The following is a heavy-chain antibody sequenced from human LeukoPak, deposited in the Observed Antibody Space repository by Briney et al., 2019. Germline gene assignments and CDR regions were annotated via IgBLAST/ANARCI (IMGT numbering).Heavy chain of an antibody. D-gene: IGHD3-22*01. J-gene: IGHJ3*02. CDR3: AKADMSITMIVVVPIRDQTGGAFDI. CDR2: ISGSGGST. Sequence: PGGSLRLSCAASGFTFSSYAMSWVRQAPGKGLEWVSAISGSGGSTYYADSVKGRFTISRDNSKNTLYLQMNSLRAEDTAVYYCAKADMSITMIVVVPIRDQTGGAFDIWGQGTMVTVSS. CDR1: GFTFSSYA. V-gene: IGHV3-23*01.